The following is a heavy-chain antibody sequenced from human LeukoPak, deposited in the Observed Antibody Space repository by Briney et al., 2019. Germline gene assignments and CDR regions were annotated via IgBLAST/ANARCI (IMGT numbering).Heavy chain of an antibody. CDR1: GFTFDDYA. Sequence: GGSLRLSCAASGFTFDDYAMHWVRQAPGKGLEWVSGISWNSGSIGYADSVKGRFTISRDNAKNSLYLQMNSLRAEDMALYYCAKSVAEDLYCSSTSCYDTYYYMDVWGKGTTVTVSS. CDR2: ISWNSGSI. CDR3: AKSVAEDLYCSSTSCYDTYYYMDV. D-gene: IGHD2-2*01. V-gene: IGHV3-9*03. J-gene: IGHJ6*03.